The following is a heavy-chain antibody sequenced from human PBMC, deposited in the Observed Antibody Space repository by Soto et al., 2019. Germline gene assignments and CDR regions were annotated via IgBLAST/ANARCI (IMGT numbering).Heavy chain of an antibody. CDR3: ARVTPQRVDAFDI. Sequence: TSVNVSCKASGGTFSSDAISWVRQAPGQGLEWMGGIIPIFGTANYAQKFQGRVTITADESTSTAYMELSSLRSEDTAVYYCARVTPQRVDAFDIWGQGTMVTVSS. CDR1: GGTFSSDA. J-gene: IGHJ3*02. V-gene: IGHV1-69*13. CDR2: IIPIFGTA. D-gene: IGHD1-20*01.